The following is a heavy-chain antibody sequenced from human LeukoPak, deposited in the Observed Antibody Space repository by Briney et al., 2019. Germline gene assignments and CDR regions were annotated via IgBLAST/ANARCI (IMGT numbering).Heavy chain of an antibody. Sequence: ASVKLSCKASGYNFASFDINWVRQAPGQGLEWMGWISTYNGNTNYAQKVQGRVTMTTDTSTSTAYMELRSLRSDDTAIYFCAISYNYPTSEYAGNDAFDIWGQGTLVTAS. CDR3: AISYNYPTSEYAGNDAFDI. CDR2: ISTYNGNT. D-gene: IGHD3-22*01. V-gene: IGHV1-18*01. J-gene: IGHJ3*02. CDR1: GYNFASFD.